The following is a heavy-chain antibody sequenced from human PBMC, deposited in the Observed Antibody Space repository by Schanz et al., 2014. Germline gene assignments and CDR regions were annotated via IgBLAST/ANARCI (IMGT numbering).Heavy chain of an antibody. D-gene: IGHD3-10*01. V-gene: IGHV3-33*08. J-gene: IGHJ4*02. CDR2: IWSDGSTK. CDR1: GFTFNSYA. CDR3: ARANYRRKINFDY. Sequence: VQLVESGGGLVQPGGSLRLSCAASGFTFNSYAMTWVRQAPGKGLEWVAVIWSDGSTKYYADSVKGRFTISRDNSKNTLYLQMNSLRAEDTAVYYCARANYRRKINFDYWGRGTLVTVSS.